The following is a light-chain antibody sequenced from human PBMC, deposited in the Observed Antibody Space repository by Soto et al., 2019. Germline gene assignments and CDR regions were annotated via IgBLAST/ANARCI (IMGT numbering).Light chain of an antibody. CDR1: SSNIGSDY. CDR3: AAWDKSLNGGV. CDR2: ANN. V-gene: IGLV1-51*02. J-gene: IGLJ2*01. Sequence: QSVLTQPPSVSAAAGQKVTISCSGSSSNIGSDYVSWYQQLPGTAPKLLIYANNKRPSGIPDRFSGSKSGTSATLGITGLQTGDEADYYCAAWDKSLNGGVFGGGTKVTVL.